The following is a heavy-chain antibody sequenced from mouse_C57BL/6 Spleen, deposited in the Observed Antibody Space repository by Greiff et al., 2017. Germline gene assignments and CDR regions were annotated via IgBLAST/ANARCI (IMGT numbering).Heavy chain of an antibody. V-gene: IGHV1-15*01. J-gene: IGHJ4*01. CDR3: TRRGCGCLYDMDY. D-gene: IGHD2-12*01. CDR2: IDPETGGT. CDR1: GYTFTDYE. Sequence: LQLQQSGAELVRPGASVTLSCKASGYTFTDYEMHWVKQTPVHGLEWIGAIDPETGGTAYNQKFKGKAILTADKSSSTAYMELRSLTSEDSAVYYCTRRGCGCLYDMDYWGQGTTLTVSS.